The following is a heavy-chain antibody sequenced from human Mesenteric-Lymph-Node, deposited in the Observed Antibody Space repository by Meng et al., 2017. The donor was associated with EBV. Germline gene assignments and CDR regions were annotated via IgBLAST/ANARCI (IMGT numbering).Heavy chain of an antibody. D-gene: IGHD6-6*01. CDR3: AKGRIVARSPWLDP. V-gene: IGHV4-34*01. J-gene: IGHJ5*02. Sequence: VQLQQWCAGLLKPSETLSHSCVVYGGSFSGYYWSWIRQPPGKGLEWIGEINHSGDASYNPSLKSRVIISVDTAKNQFSLKLNSLTAAYTAVYYCAKGRIVARSPWLDPWGQGILVTVSS. CDR2: INHSGDA. CDR1: GGSFSGYY.